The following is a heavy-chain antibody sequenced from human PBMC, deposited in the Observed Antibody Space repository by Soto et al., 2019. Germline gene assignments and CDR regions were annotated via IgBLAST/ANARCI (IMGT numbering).Heavy chain of an antibody. CDR3: AKDAYTPIRTTAHDSGGLDH. V-gene: IGHV3-30*18. Sequence: GGSLRLSCATSGFTFRFYDMHWVRQAPGKGLEWVAIISRDGNNKDYGDSVKGRFTISKDNSKNTLYLQMNSLRGEDTAVYYCAKDAYTPIRTTAHDSGGLDHWGRGTLVTVSS. D-gene: IGHD4-4*01. J-gene: IGHJ4*02. CDR2: ISRDGNNK. CDR1: GFTFRFYD.